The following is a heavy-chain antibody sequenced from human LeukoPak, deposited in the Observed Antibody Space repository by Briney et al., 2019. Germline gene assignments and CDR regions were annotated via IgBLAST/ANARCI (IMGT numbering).Heavy chain of an antibody. CDR1: GFTFGDYA. V-gene: IGHV3-43*02. D-gene: IGHD3-10*02. J-gene: IGHJ4*02. Sequence: GGSLRLSCAASGFTFGDYAMHWVRQAPGKGLEWVCVISGDGDTTKCADSVKGRFTISRDNSKKSLYLQMNSLRTEDTALYYYAKDMSGGVDYWGQGTLVSVSS. CDR3: AKDMSGGVDY. CDR2: ISGDGDTT.